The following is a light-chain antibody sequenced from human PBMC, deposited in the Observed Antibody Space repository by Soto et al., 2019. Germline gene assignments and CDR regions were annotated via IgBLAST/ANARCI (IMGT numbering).Light chain of an antibody. V-gene: IGLV2-14*01. CDR3: DSYTSSRAYV. CDR1: SSDVGGYIY. CDR2: EVS. Sequence: QSVLTQPASVSGSPGQSITISCTGTSSDVGGYIYVSWYQQQAGKAPKLIIHEVSNRPSGVSNRFSGSKSGNTASLTISGLQAEDEADYYCDSYTSSRAYVFGIGTKLTVL. J-gene: IGLJ1*01.